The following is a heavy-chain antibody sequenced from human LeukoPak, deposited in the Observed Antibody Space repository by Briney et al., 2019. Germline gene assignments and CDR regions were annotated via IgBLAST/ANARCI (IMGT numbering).Heavy chain of an antibody. Sequence: PSETLSLTCTVSGGSIISNYRSWIRQPPGKGLEWIGYVFYSENSNYNPSLKSRVTIPTDTSKNQFSLNLSSVTAADTAVYYYARHIYGAYYYMDVWGKGTTVTVSS. D-gene: IGHD3-10*01. V-gene: IGHV4-59*08. CDR2: VFYSENS. J-gene: IGHJ6*03. CDR3: ARHIYGAYYYMDV. CDR1: GGSIISNY.